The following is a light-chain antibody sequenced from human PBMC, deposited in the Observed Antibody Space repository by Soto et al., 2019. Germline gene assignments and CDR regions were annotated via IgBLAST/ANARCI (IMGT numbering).Light chain of an antibody. CDR3: QSYDISLSAVV. Sequence: QSVLTQPPSVSGAPGQRVTISCTGSSSNIGAGYDVHWYQQRPGTAPKLLIFGNINRPSGVPDRFSGSKSGTSASLAITGLQAEDEGDYYCQSYDISLSAVVFGGGTKLTVL. CDR1: SSNIGAGYD. J-gene: IGLJ2*01. CDR2: GNI. V-gene: IGLV1-40*01.